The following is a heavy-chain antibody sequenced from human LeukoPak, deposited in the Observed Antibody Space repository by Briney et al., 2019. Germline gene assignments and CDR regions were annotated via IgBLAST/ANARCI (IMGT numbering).Heavy chain of an antibody. V-gene: IGHV1-2*02. CDR1: GYTFTGYY. CDR2: INPNSGGT. Sequence: ASVKVSCKASGYTFTGYYMHWVRQAPGQGLEWMGWINPNSGGTNYAQKFQGRVTMTRDTSISTAYMELSRLRSDDTAVYYCARGPGASYYDFWSGYSGLYYYYYYMDVWGKGTTVTVSS. J-gene: IGHJ6*03. CDR3: ARGPGASYYDFWSGYSGLYYYYYYMDV. D-gene: IGHD3-3*01.